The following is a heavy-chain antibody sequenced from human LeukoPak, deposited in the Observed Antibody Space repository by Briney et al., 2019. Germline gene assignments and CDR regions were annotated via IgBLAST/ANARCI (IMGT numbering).Heavy chain of an antibody. CDR1: GFTFSSYG. CDR2: ISYDGSNK. Sequence: GGSLRLSCAASGFTFSSYGMHWVRQAPGKGLEWVAAISYDGSNKYYADSVKGRFTISRVNSKNTLYLQMNSLRAEDTAVYYCAKDRRLGYCSGGSCYLDYWGQGTLVTVSS. CDR3: AKDRRLGYCSGGSCYLDY. D-gene: IGHD2-15*01. J-gene: IGHJ4*02. V-gene: IGHV3-30*18.